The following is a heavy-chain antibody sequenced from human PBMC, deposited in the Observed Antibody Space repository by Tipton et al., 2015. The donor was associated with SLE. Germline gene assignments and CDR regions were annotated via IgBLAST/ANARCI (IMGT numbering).Heavy chain of an antibody. CDR1: GGSISSSTYY. J-gene: IGHJ4*02. V-gene: IGHV4-39*07. CDR3: AAATGNFDS. Sequence: TLSLTCTVSGGSISSSTYYWGWIRQPPGKGLEWIGTIYYSGTAYYKSSLKSRVTISVDTSKNQFSLRLSSVTTADTAVYYCAAATGNFDSWGQGTLVTVSS. D-gene: IGHD6-13*01. CDR2: IYYSGTA.